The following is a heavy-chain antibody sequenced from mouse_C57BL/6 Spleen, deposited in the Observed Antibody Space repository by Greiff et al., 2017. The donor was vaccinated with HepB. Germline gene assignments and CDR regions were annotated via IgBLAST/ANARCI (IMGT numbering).Heavy chain of an antibody. J-gene: IGHJ2*01. CDR1: GYTFTSYW. D-gene: IGHD3-2*02. CDR3: ARTNLGAQATSYYFDY. CDR2: IDPSDSYT. Sequence: LVESGAELVMPGASVKLSCKASGYTFTSYWMHWVKQRPGQGLEWIGEIDPSDSYTNYNQKFKGKSTLTVDKSSSTAYMQLSSLTSEDSAVYYCARTNLGAQATSYYFDYWGQGTTLTVSS. V-gene: IGHV1-69*01.